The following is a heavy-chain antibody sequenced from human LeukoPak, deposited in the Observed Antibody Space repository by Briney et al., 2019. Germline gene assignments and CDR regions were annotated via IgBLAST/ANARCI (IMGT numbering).Heavy chain of an antibody. V-gene: IGHV4-39*01. J-gene: IGHJ4*02. Sequence: PSETLSLTCTVSGGSISSSDCHWGWIRQPPGKGLEWIGSIYYSGSTYYNLSLKSRVTISVDTSKNQFSLKLTSVTAAETAVYYCARLEYNYGYGVDYWGQGTRVTVSS. CDR1: GGSISSSDCH. CDR2: IYYSGST. CDR3: ARLEYNYGYGVDY. D-gene: IGHD5-18*01.